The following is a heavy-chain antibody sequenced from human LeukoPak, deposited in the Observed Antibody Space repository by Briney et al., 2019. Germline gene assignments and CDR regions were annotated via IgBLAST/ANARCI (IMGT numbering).Heavy chain of an antibody. J-gene: IGHJ6*03. CDR2: IRYSASDK. Sequence: PGGSLRLSCAASGFIFSYYGMHWVRQAPGKGLEWVAFIRYSASDKYYADSVKGRFTISRDNAKKSLYLQMNSLRAEDTALYYCARDGDTVLTRGYYYYMDVWGKGTTVTVPS. CDR3: ARDGDTVLTRGYYYYMDV. D-gene: IGHD4-23*01. CDR1: GFIFSYYG. V-gene: IGHV3-30*02.